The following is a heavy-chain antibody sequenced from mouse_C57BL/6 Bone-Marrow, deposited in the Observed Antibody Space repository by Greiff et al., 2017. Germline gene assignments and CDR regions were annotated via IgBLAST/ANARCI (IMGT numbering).Heavy chain of an antibody. CDR1: GFTFSDYY. V-gene: IGHV5-12*01. Sequence: EVKLVESGGGLVQSGGSLKLSCAASGFTFSDYYMYWVRQTPEKRLEWVAYISNGGGSTYYPDTVKGRFTISRDNAKNTLYLQMSRLKSEDTAMYYCARHGRYFDVWGTGTTVTVSS. CDR3: ARHGRYFDV. CDR2: ISNGGGST. J-gene: IGHJ1*03.